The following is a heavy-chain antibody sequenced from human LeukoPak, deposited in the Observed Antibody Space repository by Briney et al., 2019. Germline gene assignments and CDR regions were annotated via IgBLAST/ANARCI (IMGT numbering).Heavy chain of an antibody. D-gene: IGHD5-18*01. CDR2: INHSGST. V-gene: IGHV4-34*01. CDR3: AGYRSGRNY. J-gene: IGHJ4*02. Sequence: PSETLSLTCAVYGGSFSGYYWSWIRQPPGKGPEWIGEINHSGSTNYNPSLKSRVTISVDTSKNQFSLKLSSVTAADTAVYYCAGYRSGRNYWGQGTLVTVSS. CDR1: GGSFSGYY.